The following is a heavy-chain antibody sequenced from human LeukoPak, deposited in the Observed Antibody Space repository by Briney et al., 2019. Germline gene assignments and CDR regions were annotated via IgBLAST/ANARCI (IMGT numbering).Heavy chain of an antibody. J-gene: IGHJ4*02. CDR2: INTNTGNP. CDR1: GYTFTSYA. V-gene: IGHV7-4-1*02. D-gene: IGHD3-22*01. CDR3: ATSHPTYYYDGSGYYADY. Sequence: ASVKVSCKASGYTFTSYAMNWVRQAPGQGLEWMGWINTNTGNPTYAQGFTGRFVFSLDTSVSTAYLQISSLKAEDTAVYYCATSHPTYYYDGSGYYADYWGQGTLVTVSS.